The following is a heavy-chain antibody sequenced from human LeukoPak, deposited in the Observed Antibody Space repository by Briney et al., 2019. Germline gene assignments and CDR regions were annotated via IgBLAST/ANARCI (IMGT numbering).Heavy chain of an antibody. CDR3: ARGHSSSWYPLRWFDP. CDR1: GFTFSSYS. CDR2: ISSSSSYI. V-gene: IGHV3-21*01. Sequence: PGGSLRLSCAASGFTFSSYSMNWVRQAPGKGLEWVSSISSSSSYIYYADSVKGRFTISRDNAKNSLYLQMNSLRAEDTAVYYCARGHSSSWYPLRWFDPWGQGTLVTVSS. D-gene: IGHD6-13*01. J-gene: IGHJ5*02.